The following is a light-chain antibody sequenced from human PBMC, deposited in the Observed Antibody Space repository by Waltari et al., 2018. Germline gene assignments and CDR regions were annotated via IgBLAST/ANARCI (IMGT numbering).Light chain of an antibody. CDR1: QSVHNY. J-gene: IGKJ4*01. CDR2: DAS. V-gene: IGKV3-11*01. CDR3: QQPGF. Sequence: VFTHSPAPLSLSPGDSATLSCRASQSVHNYLAWYQQKPGQAPRLLIYDASNRATGSPARFSGSGSGTDFTLTISSLESEDSAVYYCQQPGFFGGGTKVEIK.